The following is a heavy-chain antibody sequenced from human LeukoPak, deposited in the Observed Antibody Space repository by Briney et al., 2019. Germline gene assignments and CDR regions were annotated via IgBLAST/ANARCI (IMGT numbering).Heavy chain of an antibody. CDR1: GGSISSYN. V-gene: IGHV4-59*01. CDR3: ARAVGDSGYGRYFDY. CDR2: IYYSGST. D-gene: IGHD5-12*01. Sequence: SETLSLTCTVSGGSISSYNWNWIRQPPGKGLEWIGYIYYSGSTNYNPSLKSRVTISVDTSRNQFSLRLSSVTAADTAVYYCARAVGDSGYGRYFDYWGQGTLVTVSS. J-gene: IGHJ4*02.